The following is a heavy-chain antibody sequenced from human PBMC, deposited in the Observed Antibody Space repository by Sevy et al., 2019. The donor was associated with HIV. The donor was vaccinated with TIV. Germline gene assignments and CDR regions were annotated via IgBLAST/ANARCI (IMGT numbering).Heavy chain of an antibody. V-gene: IGHV3-21*01. CDR1: GFTFSSYS. J-gene: IGHJ3*02. D-gene: IGHD2-21*02. CDR2: ISSSSSYI. Sequence: GGSLRLSCAASGFTFSSYSMNWVRQAPGKGLEWVSSISSSSSYIYYADSVKGRFTISRDNAKNSLYLQMNSLRAEDTAVYYGAREGDICGGDCSDAFDIWGQGTMVTVSS. CDR3: AREGDICGGDCSDAFDI.